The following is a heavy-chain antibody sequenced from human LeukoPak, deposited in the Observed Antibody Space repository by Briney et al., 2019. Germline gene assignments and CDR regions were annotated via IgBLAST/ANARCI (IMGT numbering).Heavy chain of an antibody. CDR3: ASRQGLGWHYVN. CDR1: GFTFTSYA. J-gene: IGHJ4*02. V-gene: IGHV3-23*01. CDR2: ISDSGGST. Sequence: GGSLRLSCVDSGFTFTSYAMSWVRQVPGKGLEWVSGISDSGGSTYYADSVKGRFTISRDNSKNTLYLQMNSLRAEDTAIYYCASRQGLGWHYVNWGQGTLVTVSS. D-gene: IGHD3-10*02.